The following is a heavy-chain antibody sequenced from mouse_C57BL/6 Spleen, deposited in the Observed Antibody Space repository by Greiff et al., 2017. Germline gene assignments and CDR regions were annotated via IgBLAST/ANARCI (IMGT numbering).Heavy chain of an antibody. Sequence: VKQRPIPGLEWIGNIDPSDSEPHYNQKFKYKATLTADKSSSTAYLQLNSLTSEDSAVYYCASSGGFDYWGQGTTLTVSS. D-gene: IGHD3-1*01. CDR3: ASSGGFDY. CDR2: IDPSDSEP. V-gene: IGHV1-52*01. J-gene: IGHJ2*01.